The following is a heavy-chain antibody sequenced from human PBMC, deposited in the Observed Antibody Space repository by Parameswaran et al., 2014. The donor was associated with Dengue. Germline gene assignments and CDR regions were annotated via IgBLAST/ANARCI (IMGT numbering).Heavy chain of an antibody. CDR2: IYYSGST. V-gene: IGHV4-39*07. J-gene: IGHJ4*02. Sequence: VRQVPGKGLEWIGSIYYSGSTYYNPSLKSRVTISVDTSKNQFSLKLSSVTAADTAVHYCARESPPTTTMITFGGVIVGPRAPETEGNPGRWGQGTLVTVLS. CDR3: ARESPPTTTMITFGGVIVGPRAPETEGNPGR. D-gene: IGHD3-16*02.